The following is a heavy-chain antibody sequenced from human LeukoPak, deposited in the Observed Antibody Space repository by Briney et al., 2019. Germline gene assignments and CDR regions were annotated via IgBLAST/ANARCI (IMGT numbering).Heavy chain of an antibody. V-gene: IGHV3-21*01. J-gene: IGHJ4*02. CDR1: GFTFSSYS. Sequence: GGSLRLSCAASGFTFSSYSMNWVRQAPGKGLEWVSSISSSSSYIYYADSVKGRFTISRDNAKNSLYLQMNSLRAEDTAVYYCARDRSIAXRHDYWGQGTLVTVSS. D-gene: IGHD6-6*01. CDR3: ARDRSIAXRHDY. CDR2: ISSSSSYI.